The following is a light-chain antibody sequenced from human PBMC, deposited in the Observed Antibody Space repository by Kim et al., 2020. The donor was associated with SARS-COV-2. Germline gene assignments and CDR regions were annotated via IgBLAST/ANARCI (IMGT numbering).Light chain of an antibody. Sequence: EPASISCRSSQSLLQSNGYNYLDWYLQKPGQSPQLLIYLGSNRASGVPDRFSGSGSGTDFTLKISRVEAEDVGVYYCMQALQTPYTFGRGTKLEI. J-gene: IGKJ2*01. V-gene: IGKV2-28*01. CDR3: MQALQTPYT. CDR2: LGS. CDR1: QSLLQSNGYNY.